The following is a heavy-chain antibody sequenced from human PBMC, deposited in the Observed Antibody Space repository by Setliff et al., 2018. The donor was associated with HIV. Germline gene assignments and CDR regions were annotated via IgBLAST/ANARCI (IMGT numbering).Heavy chain of an antibody. D-gene: IGHD1-26*01. J-gene: IGHJ4*02. Sequence: GESLKISCKGSGYSFTSYWIGWVRQMPGKGLEWMGIIYPGDSDTRYSPSFQGQVTMSADKSINTAYLQWSSLKASDTAVYFCARRDSGSYCGRLEYWGQGTLVTVSS. CDR2: IYPGDSDT. V-gene: IGHV5-51*01. CDR3: ARRDSGSYCGRLEY. CDR1: GYSFTSYW.